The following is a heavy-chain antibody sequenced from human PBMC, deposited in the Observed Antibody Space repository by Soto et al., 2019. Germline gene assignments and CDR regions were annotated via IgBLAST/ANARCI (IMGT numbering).Heavy chain of an antibody. CDR2: INNNGGAT. D-gene: IGHD6-13*01. Sequence: LRLSCSASGFTFINYAMHWVRQAPGKGLEYVSAINNNGGATYYADSVKGRFTISRDNSRNTLYLQMSSLRAEDTAVYYCVKDSSSWYYFDYWGQGTLVTVSS. CDR3: VKDSSSWYYFDY. J-gene: IGHJ4*02. CDR1: GFTFINYA. V-gene: IGHV3-64D*06.